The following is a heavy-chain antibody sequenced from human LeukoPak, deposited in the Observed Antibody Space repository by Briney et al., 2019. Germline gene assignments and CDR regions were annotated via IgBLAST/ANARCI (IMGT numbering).Heavy chain of an antibody. D-gene: IGHD1-1*01. CDR1: GFTFSSYA. CDR2: ISGSGGST. V-gene: IGHV3-23*01. J-gene: IGHJ4*02. CDR3: AKDRTGTHFDY. Sequence: GGPLRLSCAASGFTFSSYAMSWVRQAPGKGLECVSAISGSGGSTYYADSVKGRFTISRDNSKNTLYLQMNSLRAEDTAVYYCAKDRTGTHFDYWGQGTLVTVSS.